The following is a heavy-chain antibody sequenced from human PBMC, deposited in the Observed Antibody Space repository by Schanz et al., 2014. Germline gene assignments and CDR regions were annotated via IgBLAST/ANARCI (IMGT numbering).Heavy chain of an antibody. D-gene: IGHD6-13*01. CDR2: INSVGSNT. J-gene: IGHJ4*02. CDR1: GFTFSSHW. V-gene: IGHV3-74*02. Sequence: EVQLLESGGGLVQPGGSLRLSCAASGFTFSSHWMHWVRQDPGKGLVWVARINSVGSNTDYADSVEGRFTISRDNAKRSLFLQMNSLRVEDTAVYFCVSQTGSPNYWGQGTLVTVSS. CDR3: VSQTGSPNY.